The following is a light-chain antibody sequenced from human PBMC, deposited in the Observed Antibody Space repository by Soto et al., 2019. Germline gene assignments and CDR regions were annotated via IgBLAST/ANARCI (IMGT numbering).Light chain of an antibody. CDR1: SSNIGAGYD. J-gene: IGLJ1*01. CDR3: QSYDSSLSGYV. V-gene: IGLV1-40*01. Sequence: QSALTQPPSVSGAPGQRVTISCTGSSSNIGAGYDVHWYQQLPGTAPKLLIQGNSNRPSGVPDRFSGSKSGTSASLAITGLQAEDEADYYCQSYDSSLSGYVFGSGTKVTVL. CDR2: GNS.